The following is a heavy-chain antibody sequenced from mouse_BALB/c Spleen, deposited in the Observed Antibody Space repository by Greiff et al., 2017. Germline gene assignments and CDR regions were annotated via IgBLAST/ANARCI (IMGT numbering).Heavy chain of an antibody. CDR1: GYTFTSYW. CDR3: TVMDY. V-gene: IGHV1-69*02. Sequence: VQLQQPGAELVRPGASVKLSCKASGYTFTSYWINWVKQRPGQGLEWIGNIYPSDSYTNYNQKFKDKATLTVDKSSSTAYMQLSSPTSEDSAVYYCTVMDYWGQGTSVTVSS. J-gene: IGHJ4*01. CDR2: IYPSDSYT.